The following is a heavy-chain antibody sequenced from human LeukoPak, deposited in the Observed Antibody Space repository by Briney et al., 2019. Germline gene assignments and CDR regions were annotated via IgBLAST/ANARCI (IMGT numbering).Heavy chain of an antibody. Sequence: GASVKVSCKASGGTFSSYTISWVRQAPGQGLEWMGRIIPILGIANYAQKFQGRVTITADKSTSTAYMELSSLRSEDTAVYYCAREKRESYASYYYYYYMDVWGKGTTVTVSS. D-gene: IGHD3-10*01. CDR2: IIPILGIA. CDR3: AREKRESYASYYYYYYMDV. V-gene: IGHV1-69*04. J-gene: IGHJ6*03. CDR1: GGTFSSYT.